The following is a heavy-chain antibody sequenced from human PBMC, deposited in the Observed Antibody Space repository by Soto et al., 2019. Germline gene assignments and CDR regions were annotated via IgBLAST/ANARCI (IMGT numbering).Heavy chain of an antibody. CDR3: ARGWGYDSNDYYYAY. Sequence: QVQLVQSGAEVRKPGSSVKVSCKASGGTFSRHAISWVRQAPGQGLEWIGGIIPIFGTANHAQKFQGRVTIIADESTSTVYMELSSLRSEDTAMYYCARGWGYDSNDYYYAYWGQGTLVIVSS. CDR2: IIPIFGTA. V-gene: IGHV1-69*01. CDR1: GGTFSRHA. D-gene: IGHD3-22*01. J-gene: IGHJ4*02.